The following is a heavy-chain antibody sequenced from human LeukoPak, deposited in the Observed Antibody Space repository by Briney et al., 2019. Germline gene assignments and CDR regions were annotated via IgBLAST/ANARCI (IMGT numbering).Heavy chain of an antibody. CDR1: GFTFSSYE. CDR3: ATAPDDYYGMDV. J-gene: IGHJ6*02. Sequence: GGSLRLSCAASGFTFSSYEMNWVRQAPGKGLEWVSYISSSGSTIYYADSVKGRFTISRDNAKNSLYLQMNSLRAEDTAVYYCATAPDDYYGMDVWGQGTTVTVSS. V-gene: IGHV3-48*03. CDR2: ISSSGSTI.